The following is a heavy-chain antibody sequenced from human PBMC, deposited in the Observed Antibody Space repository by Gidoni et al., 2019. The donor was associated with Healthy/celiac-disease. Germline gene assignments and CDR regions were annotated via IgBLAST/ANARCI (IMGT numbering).Heavy chain of an antibody. CDR3: ARDGEKGIYYYGMDV. V-gene: IGHV4-31*03. CDR1: GGSISRGGYY. Sequence: QVQLQESGPGLVKPSQTLSLTCTVSGGSISRGGYYWSWIRQHPGKGLEWIGYIYYSGSTYYNSSLKSRVIISVDTSKNQFSLKLSSVTAADTAVYYCARDGEKGIYYYGMDVWGQGTTVTVSS. CDR2: IYYSGST. J-gene: IGHJ6*02. D-gene: IGHD7-27*01.